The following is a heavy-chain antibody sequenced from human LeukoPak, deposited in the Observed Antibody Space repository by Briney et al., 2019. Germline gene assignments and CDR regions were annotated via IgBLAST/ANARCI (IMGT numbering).Heavy chain of an antibody. D-gene: IGHD3-22*01. J-gene: IGHJ4*02. CDR2: INTDGSLT. Sequence: GGSLRLSCRASGFSFDRYWMHWVRQAPGKGLVWVSRINTDGSLTNYADSVKGRFTISRDNAKKTLYLQMNSLRAEDTAVYYCARDFYYDGSGFYSLFDYWGQGTLVTVSS. CDR3: ARDFYYDGSGFYSLFDY. V-gene: IGHV3-74*01. CDR1: GFSFDRYW.